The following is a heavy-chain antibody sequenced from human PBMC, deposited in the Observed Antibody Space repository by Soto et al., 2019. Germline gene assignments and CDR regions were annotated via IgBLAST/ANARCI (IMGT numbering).Heavy chain of an antibody. D-gene: IGHD2-15*01. CDR2: IIPNLGIT. CDR3: ARDKRYCSGASCPDFDY. Sequence: QVQLVQSGAEEKKPGSSVKVSCKASGGTLSSYTFSWVRQAPGQGLEWMGRIIPNLGITNYAQKFQGRITIIVDKSTSTAYMELSSLRSEDTAVYYCARDKRYCSGASCPDFDYWGQGTLVTVSS. J-gene: IGHJ4*02. CDR1: GGTLSSYT. V-gene: IGHV1-69*08.